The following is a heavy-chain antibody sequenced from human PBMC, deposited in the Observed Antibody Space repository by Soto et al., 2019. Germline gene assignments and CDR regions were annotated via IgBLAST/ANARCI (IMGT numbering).Heavy chain of an antibody. J-gene: IGHJ4*02. CDR3: VKDREGITMVRTTFDY. V-gene: IGHV3-64D*08. CDR1: GFTFSSYA. Sequence: GGSLRLSCSASGFTFSSYAMHWVRQAPGKGLEYVSAISSNGGSTYYADSVKGRFTISRDNSKNTLYLQMSSLRAEDTAVYYCVKDREGITMVRTTFDYWGQGTLVTVSS. CDR2: ISSNGGST. D-gene: IGHD3-10*01.